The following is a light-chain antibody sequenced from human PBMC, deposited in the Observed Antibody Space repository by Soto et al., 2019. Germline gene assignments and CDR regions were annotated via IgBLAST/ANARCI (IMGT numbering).Light chain of an antibody. CDR3: PQSYSTPRT. Sequence: DIQMTQSPSSLSASLGDRVTITCRASRSISSYLNWYQQKPGKAPKLLIYAASSLQSGVPSRFSGSGSGTDFTLTISSLQPEDFATYYCPQSYSTPRTFGQGTKVEIK. V-gene: IGKV1-39*01. J-gene: IGKJ1*01. CDR2: AAS. CDR1: RSISSY.